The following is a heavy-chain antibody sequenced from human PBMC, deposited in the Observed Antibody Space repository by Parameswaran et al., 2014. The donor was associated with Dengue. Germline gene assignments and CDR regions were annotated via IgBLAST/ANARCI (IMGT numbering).Heavy chain of an antibody. CDR2: IDWDDDK. V-gene: IGHV2-70*18. J-gene: IGHJ4*02. CDR3: ARSMAALGLYYFDY. Sequence: VRQAPGKALEWLAHIDWDDDKYYSTSLKTRLTISKDTSKNQVVLTMTNMDPVDTATYYCARSMAALGLYYFDYWGQGTLVTVSS. D-gene: IGHD6-13*01.